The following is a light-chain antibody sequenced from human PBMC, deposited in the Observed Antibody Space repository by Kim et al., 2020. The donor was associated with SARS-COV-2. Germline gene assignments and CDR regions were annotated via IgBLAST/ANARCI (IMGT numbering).Light chain of an antibody. CDR3: LVSYANVGV. CDR2: YTT. V-gene: IGLV7-46*01. Sequence: PGGPVTLTCGSSTGAVTSGHYPYWLQQKPGQSPRTLIYYTTKKHSLTPARFSGSILGDKAALTLSGALPEDEADYYCLVSYANVGVFGGGTQLTVL. CDR1: TGAVTSGHY. J-gene: IGLJ3*02.